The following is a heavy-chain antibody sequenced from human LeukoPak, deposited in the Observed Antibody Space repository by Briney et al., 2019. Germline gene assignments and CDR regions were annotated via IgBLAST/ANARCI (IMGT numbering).Heavy chain of an antibody. D-gene: IGHD3-10*01. J-gene: IGHJ4*02. CDR1: GGSFSGYY. CDR2: IMHSGNG. V-gene: IGHV4-34*12. CDR3: ARRTVRGVIKY. Sequence: SETLSLTCAVYGGSFSGYYWSWIRQPPGKGLEWIGEIMHSGNGNYNPSLKSRVTISVDTSKNQFSLKLSSVTAADTAVYYCARRTVRGVIKYWGQGTLVTVSS.